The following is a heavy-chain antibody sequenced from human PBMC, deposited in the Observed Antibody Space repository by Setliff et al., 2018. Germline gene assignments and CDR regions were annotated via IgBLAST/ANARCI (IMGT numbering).Heavy chain of an antibody. D-gene: IGHD3-3*01. J-gene: IGHJ6*03. CDR3: ARMSGFQYMDV. Sequence: SETLSLTCSVSDDSIYSDYYWSWIRQPAGKGLEWLGQIYTSWSTNYNPSLKGLATLSIAASKRQFPLKLTSVTAADTAVYYCARMSGFQYMDVWGKGTTVTVSS. CDR2: IYTSWST. CDR1: DDSIYSDYY. V-gene: IGHV4-61*09.